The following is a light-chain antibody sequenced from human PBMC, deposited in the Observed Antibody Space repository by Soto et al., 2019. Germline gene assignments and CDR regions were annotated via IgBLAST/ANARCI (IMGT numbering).Light chain of an antibody. V-gene: IGLV2-14*01. CDR2: DVS. CDR1: NSDVGGYNY. Sequence: QSVLTQPASVSGSPGQSITISCTGTNSDVGGYNYVSWYQQHPGKAPKLIIYDVSNRPSGVSNRFSGSKSGNTASLTISGLQAEDEADYYCSSYTSSSTLDVVFGGGTKVTVL. CDR3: SSYTSSSTLDVV. J-gene: IGLJ2*01.